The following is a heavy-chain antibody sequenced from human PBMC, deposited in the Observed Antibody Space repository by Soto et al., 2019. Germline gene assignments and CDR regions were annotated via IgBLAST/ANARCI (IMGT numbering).Heavy chain of an antibody. CDR1: GGTFSSYA. D-gene: IGHD1-1*01. CDR3: ARKRVDLQRNYYYYYGMDV. J-gene: IGHJ6*02. Sequence: ASVKVSCKASGGTFSSYAISWVRQAPGQGFEWMGGIIPIFGTANYAQKFQGRVTITADKSTSTAYMELSSLRSEDTAVCYCARKRVDLQRNYYYYYGMDVWGQGTTVTVSS. CDR2: IIPIFGTA. V-gene: IGHV1-69*06.